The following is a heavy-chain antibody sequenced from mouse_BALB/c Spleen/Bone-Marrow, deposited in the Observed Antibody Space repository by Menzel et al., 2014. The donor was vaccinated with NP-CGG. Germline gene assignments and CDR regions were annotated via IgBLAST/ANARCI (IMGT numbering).Heavy chain of an antibody. J-gene: IGHJ4*01. D-gene: IGHD1-1*01. CDR2: INPSTGFT. CDR3: ARGGFLLRSLALDY. Sequence: VQLVESGAELARPGASVKMSCKASGYTFTTYTMHWVQPRPGQGLEWVGYINPSTGFTNYNQIFKDKATLAADKSSSTAYMQLSSLTSEDSAVYYCARGGFLLRSLALDYWGRGTSVTVSS. CDR1: GYTFTTYT. V-gene: IGHV1-4*01.